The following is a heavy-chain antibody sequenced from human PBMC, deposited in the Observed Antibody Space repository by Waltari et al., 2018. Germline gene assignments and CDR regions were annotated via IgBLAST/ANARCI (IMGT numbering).Heavy chain of an antibody. CDR1: GFTFSSYG. J-gene: IGHJ4*02. V-gene: IGHV3-48*04. CDR2: ISSGRNTI. Sequence: EVQLVESGGDLVQPGGSLRLSCVASGFTFSSYGMNWVRQAPGKGLEWVSFISSGRNTIQYSDSVKGRFTISRDNAKNSLYLQMNSLRAEDTAIYYCAKSGGGYLDYWGQGTLVTVSS. CDR3: AKSGGGYLDY. D-gene: IGHD3-10*01.